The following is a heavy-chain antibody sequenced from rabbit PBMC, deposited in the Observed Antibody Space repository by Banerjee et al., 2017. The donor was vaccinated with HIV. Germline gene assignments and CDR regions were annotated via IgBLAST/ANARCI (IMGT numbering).Heavy chain of an antibody. CDR2: IVTSSGNT. J-gene: IGHJ6*01. D-gene: IGHD1-1*01. CDR1: GSDISSYS. CDR3: ARDSAYDGGSVYYYDL. Sequence: QSLEESGGGLVKPGGTLTLTCKASGSDISSYSMAWVRQAPGKGLEWIGCIVTSSGNTYYASWAKGRFTISKTSSTTVTLQMTSLTAADTATYFCARDSAYDGGSVYYYDLWGPGTLVTVS. V-gene: IGHV1S40*01.